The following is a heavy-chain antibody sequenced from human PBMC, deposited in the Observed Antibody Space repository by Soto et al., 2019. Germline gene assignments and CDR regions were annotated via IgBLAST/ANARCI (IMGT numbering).Heavy chain of an antibody. J-gene: IGHJ6*03. V-gene: IGHV1-8*01. CDR2: MNPNSGNI. Sequence: QVQLVQSGAEVKKPGASVKVSCKASGYTFTSYDINWVRQATGQGLEWMGWMNPNSGNIGYAQKFQGRVTMTRNTSISTAYMELSSLRSEDTAVYYCARGYMTTVTYYYYYYYMDVWGKGTTVTVSS. CDR1: GYTFTSYD. D-gene: IGHD4-17*01. CDR3: ARGYMTTVTYYYYYYYMDV.